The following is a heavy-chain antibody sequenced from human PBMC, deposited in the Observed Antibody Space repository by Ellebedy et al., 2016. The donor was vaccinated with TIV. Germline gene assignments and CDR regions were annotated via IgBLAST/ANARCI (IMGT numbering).Heavy chain of an antibody. CDR2: IIPIFGTA. Sequence: SVKVSCXASGGTFSSYAISWVRQAPGQGLEWMGGIIPIFGTANYAQKFQGRVTITADESTSTAYMELSSLRSEDTAVYYCARGRFGRLLLFFPFDYWGQGTLVTVSS. V-gene: IGHV1-69*13. CDR1: GGTFSSYA. J-gene: IGHJ4*02. D-gene: IGHD3-22*01. CDR3: ARGRFGRLLLFFPFDY.